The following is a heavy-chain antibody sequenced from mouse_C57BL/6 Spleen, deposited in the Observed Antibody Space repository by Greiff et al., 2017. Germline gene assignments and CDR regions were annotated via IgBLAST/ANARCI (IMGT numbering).Heavy chain of an antibody. D-gene: IGHD2-5*01. CDR3: ARSAYYNNLGYAMDY. J-gene: IGHJ4*01. V-gene: IGHV1-69*01. CDR2: LDPSDSYT. CDR1: GYTFTSYW. Sequence: VQLQQPGAELVMPGSSVKLSCKASGYTFTSYWMHWVKQRPGQGLEWIGKLDPSDSYTNYNQKFKGKSTLTVDKSSSTAYMQLSSLTSEDSAVYYYARSAYYNNLGYAMDYWGQGTTLTVSS.